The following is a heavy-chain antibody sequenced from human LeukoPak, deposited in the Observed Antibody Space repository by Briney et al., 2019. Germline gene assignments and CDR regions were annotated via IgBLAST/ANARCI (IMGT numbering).Heavy chain of an antibody. CDR2: ISSSSSYI. J-gene: IGHJ5*02. D-gene: IGHD5-18*01. V-gene: IGHV3-21*01. CDR3: ARVPVGQYSYDS. CDR1: GFTFSSYS. Sequence: GGSLRLSCAASGFTFSSYSMNWVRQAPGKGLEWVSSISSSSSYIYYADSVKGRFTISRDNAKNTLYLQMNTLRAEDTAVYYCARVPVGQYSYDSWGQGSLVTVSS.